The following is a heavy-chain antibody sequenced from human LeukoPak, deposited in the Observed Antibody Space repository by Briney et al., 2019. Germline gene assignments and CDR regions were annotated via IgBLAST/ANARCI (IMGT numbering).Heavy chain of an antibody. D-gene: IGHD3-22*01. V-gene: IGHV3-7*01. Sequence: GGPLRLSCAASGFTFSSYWMSWVRQFPGKGLEWVANIKQDGSEKDYVDSVKGRFTISRDNAKNSLYLQMNSLTVEDTAVYYCARDYSPPHYFDSSGYFDSWGQGTLVTVSS. J-gene: IGHJ4*02. CDR1: GFTFSSYW. CDR2: IKQDGSEK. CDR3: ARDYSPPHYFDSSGYFDS.